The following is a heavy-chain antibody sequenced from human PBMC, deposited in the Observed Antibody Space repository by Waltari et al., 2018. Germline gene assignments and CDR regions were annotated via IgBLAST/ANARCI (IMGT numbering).Heavy chain of an antibody. CDR2: ISYNGAT. Sequence: GGFRQPPGEGLEWIGTISYNGATYSSPSLRGRVTVSRDTAMNQLSLKLGSVTAADTAVYYCATYIGASIGTAAFDVWGQGTMVTVSS. CDR3: ATYIGASIGTAAFDV. V-gene: IGHV4-39*01. D-gene: IGHD5-12*01. J-gene: IGHJ3*01.